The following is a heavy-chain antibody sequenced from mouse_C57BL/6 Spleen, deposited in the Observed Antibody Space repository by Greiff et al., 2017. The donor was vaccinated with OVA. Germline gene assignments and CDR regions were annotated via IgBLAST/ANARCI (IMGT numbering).Heavy chain of an antibody. D-gene: IGHD1-1*01. CDR3: AREGVYYYGSSSFDY. Sequence: GPELVKPGASVKISCKASGYTFTDYYMNWVKQSHGKSLEWIGDIHPNNGGTSYNQKFKGKATLTVDKSSSTAYMELRSLTSEDSAVYYCAREGVYYYGSSSFDYWGQGTTLTVSS. J-gene: IGHJ2*01. CDR1: GYTFTDYY. CDR2: IHPNNGGT. V-gene: IGHV1-26*01.